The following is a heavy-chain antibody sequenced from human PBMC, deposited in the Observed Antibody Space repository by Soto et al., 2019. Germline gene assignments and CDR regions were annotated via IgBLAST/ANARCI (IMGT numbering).Heavy chain of an antibody. Sequence: EVQLAESGGDLVQPGGSLRLSCVGSGFTFSYYEMNWVRQAPGKGLERVAFISHTDRLTHYPDSVRGRFTISRDNAKNSLYLHMTSLRVEDTAVYYCARDTGRASADLWVQGTLVTVSS. CDR1: GFTFSYYE. D-gene: IGHD6-13*01. CDR2: ISHTDRLT. V-gene: IGHV3-48*03. CDR3: ARDTGRASADL. J-gene: IGHJ5*02.